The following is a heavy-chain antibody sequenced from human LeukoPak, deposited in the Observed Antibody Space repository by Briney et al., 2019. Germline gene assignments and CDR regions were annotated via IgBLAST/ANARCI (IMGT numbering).Heavy chain of an antibody. J-gene: IGHJ4*02. CDR1: GFTFSSYS. D-gene: IGHD6-6*01. Sequence: GSLRLSCAASGFTFSSYSMNWVRQAPGKGLEWVSSISSSSSYIYYADSVKGRFTISRDNAKNSLYLQMNSLRAEDTAVYCCARRGIAARPVDYWGQGTLVTVSS. CDR2: ISSSSSYI. CDR3: ARRGIAARPVDY. V-gene: IGHV3-21*01.